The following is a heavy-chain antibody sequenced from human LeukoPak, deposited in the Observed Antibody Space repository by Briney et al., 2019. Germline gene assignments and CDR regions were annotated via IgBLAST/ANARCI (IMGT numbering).Heavy chain of an antibody. CDR1: GFTVSSNY. V-gene: IGHV3-53*01. J-gene: IGHJ4*02. D-gene: IGHD3-10*01. CDR2: IYSGGST. CDR3: AKVVGYYGSGSRYFDY. Sequence: GGSLRLSCAASGFTVSSNYMSWVRQAPGKGLEWVSVIYSGGSTYYADSVKGRFTISRDNSKNTLYLQMNSLRAEDTAVYYCAKVVGYYGSGSRYFDYWGQGTLVTVSS.